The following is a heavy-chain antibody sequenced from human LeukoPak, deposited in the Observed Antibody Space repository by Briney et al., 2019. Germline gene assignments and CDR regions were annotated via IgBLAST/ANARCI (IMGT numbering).Heavy chain of an antibody. V-gene: IGHV4-4*07. CDR2: IYTSGST. Sequence: IYTSGSTNYNPSVKSRVTMSVGTSNNQFSLKLTSVTAADTAVYYCARQPPQYYGMDVWGQGTTVTVSS. J-gene: IGHJ6*02. CDR3: ARQPPQYYGMDV. D-gene: IGHD1-14*01.